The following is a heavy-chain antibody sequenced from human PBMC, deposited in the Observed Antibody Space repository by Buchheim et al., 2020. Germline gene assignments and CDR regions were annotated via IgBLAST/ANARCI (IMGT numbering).Heavy chain of an antibody. CDR3: ARVPPRYYFDF. J-gene: IGHJ4*02. D-gene: IGHD3-10*01. CDR2: MYNSGST. Sequence: QVQLQESGPGLVKPSQTLSLTCTVSGDSMERGGFYWNWIRQHPGMGLEFIGYMYNSGSTYFNPSLRGRVTISADTSTNQFSLKLSSVTAAYTAVYFCARVPPRYYFDFWGQGTL. V-gene: IGHV4-31*03. CDR1: GDSMERGGFY.